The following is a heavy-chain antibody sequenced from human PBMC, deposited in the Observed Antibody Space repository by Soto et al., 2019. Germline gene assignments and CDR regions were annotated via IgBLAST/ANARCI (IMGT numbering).Heavy chain of an antibody. V-gene: IGHV3-23*01. D-gene: IGHD3-3*01. CDR2: LSGSGGTT. CDR1: GFTFSSYA. J-gene: IGHJ4*02. CDR3: ARGRPGVEVAVQYF. Sequence: GGSLRLSCAASGFTFSSYAMSWVRQTPGKGLEWVSTLSGSGGTTYYADSVKGQFTISRDNSKNTQYLQMNSLRAEDTAVYYYARGRPGVEVAVQYFWGQGTFVT.